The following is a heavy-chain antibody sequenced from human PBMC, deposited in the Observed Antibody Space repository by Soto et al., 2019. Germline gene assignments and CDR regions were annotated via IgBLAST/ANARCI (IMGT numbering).Heavy chain of an antibody. CDR1: GYTFTNYD. D-gene: IGHD5-18*01. Sequence: ASVKVSCKASGYTFTNYDITWVRQAAGQGLEWVGWVNPNSGYTAYAQKFVGRVTMTRNTPLRTAYMELSSLTSGDTAVYHCARSHSYGWNDYWGQGXLVTVSS. CDR3: ARSHSYGWNDY. J-gene: IGHJ4*02. CDR2: VNPNSGYT. V-gene: IGHV1-8*01.